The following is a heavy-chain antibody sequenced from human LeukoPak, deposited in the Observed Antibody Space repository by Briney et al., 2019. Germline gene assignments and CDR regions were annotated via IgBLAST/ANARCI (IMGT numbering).Heavy chain of an antibody. CDR3: AKAPALYYYYYGMDV. CDR2: ISDNGVTR. J-gene: IGHJ6*02. CDR1: GFTFSSYV. Sequence: GGSLRLSCAASGFTFSSYVMTWVRQAPGKGLEWVSSISDNGVTRYYADSVKGRFTISRDNSDNTVYLQMNSLRVEDTAIYYCAKAPALYYYYYGMDVWGQGTAVTVSS. V-gene: IGHV3-23*01.